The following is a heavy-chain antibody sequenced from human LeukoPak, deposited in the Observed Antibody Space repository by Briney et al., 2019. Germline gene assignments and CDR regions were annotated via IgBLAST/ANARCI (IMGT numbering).Heavy chain of an antibody. CDR3: ARRSWPRYYGMDV. V-gene: IGHV4-34*01. Sequence: SETLSLTCAVYGGSFSGYYWSWIRQPPGKGLEWIGEINHSGSTNHNPSLRSRVTISVDTSKNQFSLKLSSVTAADTAVYYCARRSWPRYYGMDVWGQGTTVTVSS. CDR1: GGSFSGYY. CDR2: INHSGST. J-gene: IGHJ6*02.